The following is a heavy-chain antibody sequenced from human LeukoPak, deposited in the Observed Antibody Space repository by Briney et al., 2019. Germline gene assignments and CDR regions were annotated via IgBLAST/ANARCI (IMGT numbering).Heavy chain of an antibody. V-gene: IGHV3-23*01. CDR2: VSGNGSET. CDR3: AKVGSSGWPYYFDY. D-gene: IGHD6-19*01. Sequence: TGGSLRFSCAASGFTFSSFGTYAMSWVRQAPGKGLEWVSGVSGNGSETHYEDSVRGRFTISRDNSKNTLYLQIKSLRAEDTAVYYCAKVGSSGWPYYFDYWGQGTLVTVSS. J-gene: IGHJ4*02. CDR1: GFTFSSFGTYA.